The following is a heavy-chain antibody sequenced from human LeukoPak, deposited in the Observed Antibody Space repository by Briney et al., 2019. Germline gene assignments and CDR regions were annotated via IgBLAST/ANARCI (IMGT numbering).Heavy chain of an antibody. Sequence: PSETQSLTCTVSGGSISTNCCRSIRQPAGNGLECLRRIYISGTTNYNPPLKSRVTMSGDTSKNQFSLKLSSVTAADTAVYYWARSYCSSTSRNAGNYNWFDPWGQRTLVTVSS. CDR1: GGSISTNC. CDR3: ARSYCSSTSRNAGNYNWFDP. CDR2: IYISGTT. D-gene: IGHD2-2*01. J-gene: IGHJ5*01. V-gene: IGHV4-4*07.